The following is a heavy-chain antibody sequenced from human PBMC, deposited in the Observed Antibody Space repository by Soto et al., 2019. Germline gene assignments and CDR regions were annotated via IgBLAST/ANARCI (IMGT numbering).Heavy chain of an antibody. V-gene: IGHV4-61*01. J-gene: IGHJ4*02. CDR1: GGSVSSGSYY. CDR2: IYYSGST. D-gene: IGHD2-21*01. Sequence: PSETLSLTCTVSGGSVSSGSYYWSWIRQPPGKGLEWIGYIYYSGSTNYNPSLKSRGTMTRDTSISTAYMELRRLTSDDTAMYHCARLRLVRPTENDWGQGNLVTVSS. CDR3: ARLRLVRPTEND.